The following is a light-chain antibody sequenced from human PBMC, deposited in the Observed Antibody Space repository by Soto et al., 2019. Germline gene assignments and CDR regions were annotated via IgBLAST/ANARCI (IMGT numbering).Light chain of an antibody. CDR1: SGHSSYA. V-gene: IGLV4-69*01. CDR2: LNSDGRH. Sequence: QPVLTQSPSASASLGASVKLTCTLRSGHSSYAIAWHQQQPEKGPRYLMKLNSDGRHSKGDGIPDRFSGSSSGTERYLTISSLQAEDEADYYCQTWVTGILVFGGGTKLTVL. J-gene: IGLJ2*01. CDR3: QTWVTGILV.